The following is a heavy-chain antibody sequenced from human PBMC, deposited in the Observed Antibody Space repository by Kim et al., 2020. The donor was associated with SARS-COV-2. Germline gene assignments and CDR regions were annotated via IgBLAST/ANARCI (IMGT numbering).Heavy chain of an antibody. CDR2: ISGSGGST. V-gene: IGHV3-23*01. Sequence: GGSLRLSCAASGFTFSSYAMSWVRQAPGKGLEWVSAISGSGGSTYYADSVKGRFTISRDNSKNTLYLQMNSLRAEDTAVYYCANEGITMIVVDHKGDAFDIWGQGTMVTVSS. D-gene: IGHD3-22*01. CDR1: GFTFSSYA. J-gene: IGHJ3*02. CDR3: ANEGITMIVVDHKGDAFDI.